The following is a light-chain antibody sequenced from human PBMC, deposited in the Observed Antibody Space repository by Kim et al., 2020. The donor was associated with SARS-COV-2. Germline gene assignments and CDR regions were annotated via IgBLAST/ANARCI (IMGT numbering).Light chain of an antibody. CDR3: QQYHQYSTWT. CDR2: DAS. Sequence: SVGDRVTLTCRASQSINNLLAWYQQKPCKAPKVLIWDASSLEGRVPSRFSGSGSGTEFTLTISSLQPDDFATYYCQQYHQYSTWTFGQGTKVDIK. CDR1: QSINNL. V-gene: IGKV1-5*01. J-gene: IGKJ1*01.